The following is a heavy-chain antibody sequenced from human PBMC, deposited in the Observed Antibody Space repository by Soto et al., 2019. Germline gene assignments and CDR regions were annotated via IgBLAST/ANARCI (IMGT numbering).Heavy chain of an antibody. V-gene: IGHV3-33*01. D-gene: IGHD6-6*01. Sequence: GGSLRLSCAASGFTFSSYGMHWVRQAPGKGLEWVAVIWYDGSNKYYADSVKGRFTISRDNSKNTLYLQMNSLRAEDTAVYYCAREYSSSMYYFDYWGQGTLVTVS. CDR3: AREYSSSMYYFDY. CDR2: IWYDGSNK. J-gene: IGHJ4*02. CDR1: GFTFSSYG.